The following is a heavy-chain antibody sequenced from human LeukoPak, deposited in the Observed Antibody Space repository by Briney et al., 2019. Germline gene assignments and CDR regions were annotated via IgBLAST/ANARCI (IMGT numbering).Heavy chain of an antibody. CDR1: GFTVSSNY. D-gene: IGHD2-21*02. CDR3: ARAVGVTAIHNAFDI. J-gene: IGHJ3*02. Sequence: PGGSLRLSCAASGFTVSSNYMSWVRQAPGKGLEWVSDIYSGGGTDYADSVKGRFTISRDNSKNTLYLQMNSLRAEDTAVYYCARAVGVTAIHNAFDIWGQGTMVTVSS. CDR2: IYSGGGT. V-gene: IGHV3-66*02.